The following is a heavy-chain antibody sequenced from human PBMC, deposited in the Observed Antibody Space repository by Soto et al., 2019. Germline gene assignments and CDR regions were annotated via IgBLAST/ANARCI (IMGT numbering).Heavy chain of an antibody. D-gene: IGHD3-9*01. CDR2: IHSSGST. V-gene: IGHV4-4*07. CDR3: ARGSRHFDWLPDY. Sequence: SETLSLTCTVSGGSISSYYWSWIRQPPGKGLEWIGRIHSSGSTNYNPSLKSRVTMSVDTSKHQFSLKVSSVTAADTAVYYCARGSRHFDWLPDYWGQGTKVTVYS. CDR1: GGSISSYY. J-gene: IGHJ4*02.